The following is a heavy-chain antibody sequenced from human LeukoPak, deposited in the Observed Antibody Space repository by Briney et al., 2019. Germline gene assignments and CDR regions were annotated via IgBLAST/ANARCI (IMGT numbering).Heavy chain of an antibody. CDR3: AKHFGYCSDTSCPYKFYYGMDV. Sequence: GGSLRLSCAVSGFTFSNYAMSWVCQAPGKGLEWVSTISGSGDSTFYAGSVKGRFTISRDNSKNMLYLQMNSLRTEDTAIYYCAKHFGYCSDTSCPYKFYYGMDVWGQGTTVAVSS. D-gene: IGHD2-2*01. J-gene: IGHJ6*02. CDR2: ISGSGDST. CDR1: GFTFSNYA. V-gene: IGHV3-23*01.